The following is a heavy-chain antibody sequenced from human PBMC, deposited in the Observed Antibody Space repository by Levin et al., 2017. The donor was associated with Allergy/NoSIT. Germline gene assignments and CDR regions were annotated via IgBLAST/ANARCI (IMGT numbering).Heavy chain of an antibody. J-gene: IGHJ3*02. V-gene: IGHV4-31*03. CDR2: IYYSGST. CDR3: ASDYGDYGGWAFDI. D-gene: IGHD4-17*01. Sequence: SETLSLTCTVSGGSISSGGYYWSWIRQHPGKGLEWIGYIYYSGSTYYNPSLKSRVTISVDTSKNQFSLKLSSVTAADTAVYYCASDYGDYGGWAFDIWGQGTMVTVSS. CDR1: GGSISSGGYY.